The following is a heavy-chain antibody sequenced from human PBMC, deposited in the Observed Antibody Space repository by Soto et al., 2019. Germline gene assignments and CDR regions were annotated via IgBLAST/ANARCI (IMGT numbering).Heavy chain of an antibody. Sequence: QVQLVESGGGVVQPGGSLRLSCAGSGFNFNNYGMYWVRQAPGKGLEGVACISFQGTNDYYAEAVKGRFTISKDYSKKTLFLQMNSLRADDTAMYYCVKLMFDHDSSGFSGDYWGQGTLVTVS. D-gene: IGHD3-22*01. CDR1: GFNFNNYG. CDR3: VKLMFDHDSSGFSGDY. J-gene: IGHJ4*02. V-gene: IGHV3-30*18. CDR2: ISFQGTND.